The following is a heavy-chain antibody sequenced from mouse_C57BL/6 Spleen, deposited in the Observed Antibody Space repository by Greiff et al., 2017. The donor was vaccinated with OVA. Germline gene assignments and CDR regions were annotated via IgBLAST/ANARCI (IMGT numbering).Heavy chain of an antibody. CDR2: IDPSDSYT. V-gene: IGHV1-69*01. CDR3: ARFPYYGSSYEDAMDY. D-gene: IGHD1-1*01. CDR1: GYTFTSYW. Sequence: QVQLQQSGAELVMPGASVKLSCKASGYTFTSYWMHWVKQRPGQGLEWIGEIDPSDSYTNYNQKFKGKSTLTVDKSSSTAYMQLSSLTSEDSAVYYCARFPYYGSSYEDAMDYWGQGTSVTVSS. J-gene: IGHJ4*01.